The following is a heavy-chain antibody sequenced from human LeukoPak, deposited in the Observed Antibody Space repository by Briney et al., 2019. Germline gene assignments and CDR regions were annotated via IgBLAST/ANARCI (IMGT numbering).Heavy chain of an antibody. D-gene: IGHD1-14*01. Sequence: GESLQISCRSFGYTFTSYWIGWVRHVPGKGLEWMGIVYPGDSDTRYSPSLRGPVTISADKSISTAYLQWSSLKASDTAFYYCGSLSGEESIIEYWGRGTLVTVSS. CDR2: VYPGDSDT. CDR1: GYTFTSYW. CDR3: GSLSGEESIIEY. V-gene: IGHV5-51*01. J-gene: IGHJ4*02.